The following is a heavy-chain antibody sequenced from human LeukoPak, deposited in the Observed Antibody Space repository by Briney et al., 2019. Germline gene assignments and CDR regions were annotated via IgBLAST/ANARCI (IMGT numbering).Heavy chain of an antibody. J-gene: IGHJ4*02. D-gene: IGHD2-2*01. Sequence: PGGSLRLSCAASGFTFSSYWMSWVRQAPGKGLEWVSAISGSGGSTYYADSVKGRFTISRDNPKNTLYLQMNSLRAEDTAVYYCARTSFGVPATDAFDYWGQGTLVTVSS. CDR1: GFTFSSYW. CDR2: ISGSGGST. CDR3: ARTSFGVPATDAFDY. V-gene: IGHV3-23*01.